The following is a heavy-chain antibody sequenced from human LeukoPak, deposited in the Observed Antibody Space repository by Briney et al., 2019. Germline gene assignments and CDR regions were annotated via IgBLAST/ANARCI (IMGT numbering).Heavy chain of an antibody. Sequence: EASVKVSCKASGGTFSSYAISWVRQAPGQGLEWMGGIIPIFGTANYAQKFQGRVTITADESTSTAYMELSSLRSEGTAVYYCARGGTAKNYYYYMDVWGKGTTVTISS. CDR3: ARGGTAKNYYYYMDV. J-gene: IGHJ6*03. CDR2: IIPIFGTA. CDR1: GGTFSSYA. V-gene: IGHV1-69*13.